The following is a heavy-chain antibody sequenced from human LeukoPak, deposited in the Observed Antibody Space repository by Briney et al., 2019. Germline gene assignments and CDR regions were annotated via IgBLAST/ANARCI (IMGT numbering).Heavy chain of an antibody. Sequence: SETLSLTCTVSGGSISSYYWSWIRQPPGKGLEWIGYIYYSGSTNYNPSLKSRVTISVDTSKNQFSLKLSSVTAADTAVYYCARTNIVVVPAAILHYFDYWGQGTLVTVSS. D-gene: IGHD2-2*02. CDR2: IYYSGST. CDR1: GGSISSYY. V-gene: IGHV4-59*01. CDR3: ARTNIVVVPAAILHYFDY. J-gene: IGHJ4*02.